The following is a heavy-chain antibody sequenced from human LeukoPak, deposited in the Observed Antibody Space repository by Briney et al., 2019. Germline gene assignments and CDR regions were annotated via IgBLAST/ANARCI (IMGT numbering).Heavy chain of an antibody. CDR1: GFSFSGYP. CDR3: AKHFCTGLDCSLFDS. Sequence: GGSLRLSCAASGFSFSGYPVSWVRQAPGKGLEWVSAISPGSDYKLYADSVKGRFTISRDNSRNTLSLQMDSLRPEDTALYYCAKHFCTGLDCSLFDSWGQGTLVTVSS. D-gene: IGHD3/OR15-3a*01. CDR2: ISPGSDYK. J-gene: IGHJ4*02. V-gene: IGHV3-23*01.